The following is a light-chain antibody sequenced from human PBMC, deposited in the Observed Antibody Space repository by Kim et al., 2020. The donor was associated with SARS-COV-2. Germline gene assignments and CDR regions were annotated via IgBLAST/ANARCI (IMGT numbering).Light chain of an antibody. CDR3: SSYTSSSTQV. CDR2: GVS. CDR1: STDVGGYSY. Sequence: QSITISCTGSSTDVGGYSYVSWYQQHPGKAPKLMIYGVSNRPSGVSNRFSGSKSGNTASLTISGLQAEDEADYYCSSYTSSSTQVFGTGTKVTVL. V-gene: IGLV2-14*03. J-gene: IGLJ1*01.